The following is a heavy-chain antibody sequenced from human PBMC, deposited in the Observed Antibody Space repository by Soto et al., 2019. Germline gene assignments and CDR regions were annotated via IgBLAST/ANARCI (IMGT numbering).Heavy chain of an antibody. CDR2: MYYSGST. V-gene: IGHV4-59*01. CDR3: AGGTYWYYFDY. Sequence: SETLSLTCTVSGGSISSYYWNWIRQPPGKGLEWIGYMYYSGSTSYNPSLKSRVTISVDTSKKQFSLKLSSVTAADTAVYYCAGGTYWYYFDYWGQGTPVTVSS. J-gene: IGHJ4*02. D-gene: IGHD1-26*01. CDR1: GGSISSYY.